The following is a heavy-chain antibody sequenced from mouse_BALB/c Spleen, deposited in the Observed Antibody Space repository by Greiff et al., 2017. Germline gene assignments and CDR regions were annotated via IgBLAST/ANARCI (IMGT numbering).Heavy chain of an antibody. CDR2: ISYSGST. Sequence: EVKLMESGPGLVKPSQSLSLTCTVTGYSITSDYAWNWIRQFPGNKLEWMGYISYSGSTSYNPSLKSRISITRDTSKNQFFLQLNSVTTEDTATYYCARSPSYGNYVGYWGQGTTLTVSS. CDR1: GYSITSDYA. D-gene: IGHD2-10*01. V-gene: IGHV3-2*02. CDR3: ARSPSYGNYVGY. J-gene: IGHJ2*01.